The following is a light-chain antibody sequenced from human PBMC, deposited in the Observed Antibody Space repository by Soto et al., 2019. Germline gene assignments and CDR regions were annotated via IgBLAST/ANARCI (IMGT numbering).Light chain of an antibody. CDR1: QSISNHY. J-gene: IGKJ1*01. CDR3: QRYGGSPRT. CDR2: GAS. Sequence: EIVLTQSPGTLSLSPGERATLSCRASQSISNHYLAWYQQKPGQAPRLLLYGASSRATGIPDRFRGSGSGTDFTLTISRLVPEDFAVYYCQRYGGSPRTFGQGTKVEI. V-gene: IGKV3-20*01.